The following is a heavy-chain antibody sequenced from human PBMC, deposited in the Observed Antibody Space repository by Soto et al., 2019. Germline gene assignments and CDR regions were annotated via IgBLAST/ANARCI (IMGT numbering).Heavy chain of an antibody. CDR2: IYYSGST. Sequence: QVQLQESGPGLVKPSQTLSLTCTVSGGSISSGGYYWSWIRQHPGKGLEWIGYIYYSGSTYYNPSLKSRVTISXXTXKXXFSLKLSSVTAADTAVYYCARGGPAATYYDYGMDVWGQGTTVTVSS. D-gene: IGHD2-15*01. CDR3: ARGGPAATYYDYGMDV. V-gene: IGHV4-31*03. CDR1: GGSISSGGYY. J-gene: IGHJ6*02.